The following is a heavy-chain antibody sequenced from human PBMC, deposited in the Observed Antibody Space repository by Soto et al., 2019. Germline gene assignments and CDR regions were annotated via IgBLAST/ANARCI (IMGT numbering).Heavy chain of an antibody. V-gene: IGHV3-9*01. CDR2: ISWNSDNI. CDR1: GFTFDDYA. CDR3: AKEKSPMWFGELLHSYFDY. D-gene: IGHD3-10*01. Sequence: EVQLVESGGGLVQPGRSLRLSCAASGFTFDDYAMHWVRQAPGKCLEWVSGISWNSDNIGYADSVKGRFTISRDNARNSLYLQMNSLRAAEPALSYCAKEKSPMWFGELLHSYFDYWGQGTLVTVSS. J-gene: IGHJ4*02.